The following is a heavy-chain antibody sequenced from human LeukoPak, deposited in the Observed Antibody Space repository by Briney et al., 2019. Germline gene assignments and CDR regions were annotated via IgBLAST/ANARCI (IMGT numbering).Heavy chain of an antibody. Sequence: ASVKVSCKASGYTFTSYDINWVRQATGQGLEWMGWMNPNSGNTGYAQKFQGRVTMTRNTSISTAYMELSSLRSEDTAVYYCASRDTARGGSAFDIWGQGTMATVSS. CDR3: ASRDTARGGSAFDI. CDR2: MNPNSGNT. D-gene: IGHD5-18*01. CDR1: GYTFTSYD. J-gene: IGHJ3*02. V-gene: IGHV1-8*01.